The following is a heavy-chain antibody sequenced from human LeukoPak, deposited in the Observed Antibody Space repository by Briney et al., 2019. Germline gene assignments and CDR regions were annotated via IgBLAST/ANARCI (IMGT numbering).Heavy chain of an antibody. CDR3: AKDRHYVPTPTKNY. J-gene: IGHJ4*02. D-gene: IGHD4-17*01. V-gene: IGHV3-23*01. CDR2: ITGSGGST. CDR1: GFTFSSHA. Sequence: GGSLRLSCAASGFTFSSHAMGWVRQAPGKGLEWVSSITGSGGSTYYGDSVKGRFTISRDNSKKTLYLQMNSLRAEDTAVYYCAKDRHYVPTPTKNYWGQGTLVTVSS.